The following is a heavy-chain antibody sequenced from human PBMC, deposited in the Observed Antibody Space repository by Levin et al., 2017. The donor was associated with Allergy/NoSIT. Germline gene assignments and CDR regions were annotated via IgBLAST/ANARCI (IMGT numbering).Heavy chain of an antibody. CDR1: GFDFSNSW. Sequence: GESLKISCAASGFDFSNSWMNWVRQAPGRGLEWVATIKEDGSEKYYVGSVKGRFTISRDNAKNSLYLQMNSLRAEDTAVYYCARTLVGSATAYWGQGTLATVSS. CDR2: IKEDGSEK. CDR3: ARTLVGSATAY. V-gene: IGHV3-7*04. J-gene: IGHJ4*02. D-gene: IGHD2-15*01.